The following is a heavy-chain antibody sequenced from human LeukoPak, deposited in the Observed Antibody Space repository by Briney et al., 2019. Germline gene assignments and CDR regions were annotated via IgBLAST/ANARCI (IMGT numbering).Heavy chain of an antibody. CDR3: ARKITVWGSYPRHLSPFDY. J-gene: IGHJ4*02. V-gene: IGHV4-39*01. CDR2: IYYSGST. Sequence: SETLSLTCTVSGGSISSSSYCWGWIRQPPGKGLEWIGSIYYSGSTYYNPSLKSRVTISVDTSKNQFSLKLSSVTAADTAVYYCARKITVWGSYPRHLSPFDYWGQGTLVTVSS. CDR1: GGSISSSSYC. D-gene: IGHD3-16*02.